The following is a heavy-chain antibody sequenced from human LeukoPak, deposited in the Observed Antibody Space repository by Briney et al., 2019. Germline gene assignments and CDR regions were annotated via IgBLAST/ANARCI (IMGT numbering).Heavy chain of an antibody. CDR2: IIPIFGTA. CDR3: ARDRVGGDLTGVSLY. J-gene: IGHJ4*01. D-gene: IGHD4-17*01. CDR1: GGTFSSYA. Sequence: GASVKVSCKASGGTFSSYAISWVRQAPGQGLEWMGGIIPIFGTANYAQKFRGRLTLTTETSTSTAYLELRSLKSDDTAVYYCARDRVGGDLTGVSLYWGQGTLVTVSS. V-gene: IGHV1-69*05.